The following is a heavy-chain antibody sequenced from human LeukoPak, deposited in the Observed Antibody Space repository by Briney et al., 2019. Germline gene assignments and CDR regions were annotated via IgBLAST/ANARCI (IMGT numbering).Heavy chain of an antibody. CDR3: ARNGIYQLHWVWFDP. J-gene: IGHJ5*02. V-gene: IGHV3-30-3*01. Sequence: GGSLRLSCAAAGFTFSSYAMHWVRQAPGKGLEWVAVISYDGSNKYYADSVKGRFTISRDNSKNTLYLQMNSLRAEDTAVYYCARNGIYQLHWVWFDPWGQGTLVTVSS. D-gene: IGHD2-2*01. CDR1: GFTFSSYA. CDR2: ISYDGSNK.